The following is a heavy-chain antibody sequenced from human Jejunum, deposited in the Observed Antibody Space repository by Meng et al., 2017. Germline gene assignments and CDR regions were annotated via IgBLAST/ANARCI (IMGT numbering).Heavy chain of an antibody. J-gene: IGHJ4*02. D-gene: IGHD4/OR15-4a*01. CDR1: GGSISSSFHY. Sequence: LHEPRPRLVGPSQALSLPCPVSGGSISSSFHYWSWIRQHPGKGLEWIGFIYYNGNTYYKPSLKSRVTISVDTSKNQFSLKLSSVTAADTAVYFCAKGDDSGAYYDYWGQGTLVTVSS. V-gene: IGHV4-31*03. CDR2: IYYNGNT. CDR3: AKGDDSGAYYDY.